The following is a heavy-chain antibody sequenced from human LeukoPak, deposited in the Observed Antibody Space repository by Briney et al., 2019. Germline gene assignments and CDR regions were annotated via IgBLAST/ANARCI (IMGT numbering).Heavy chain of an antibody. CDR3: ARGELGYCSSTSCYTAGGSDY. J-gene: IGHJ4*02. CDR2: IIPILGIA. V-gene: IGHV1-69*04. D-gene: IGHD2-2*02. Sequence: GVSVKVSCKASGGTFSSYAISWVRQAPGQGLEWMGRIIPILGIANYAQKFQGRVTITADKSTSTAYMELSSLRSEDTAVYYCARGELGYCSSTSCYTAGGSDYWGQGTLVTVSS. CDR1: GGTFSSYA.